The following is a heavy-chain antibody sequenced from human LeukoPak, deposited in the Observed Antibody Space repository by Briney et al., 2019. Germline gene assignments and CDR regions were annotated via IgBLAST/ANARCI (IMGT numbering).Heavy chain of an antibody. J-gene: IGHJ4*02. CDR3: AKDHSVRGALEFTKDDY. CDR2: ISGSGGST. D-gene: IGHD3-10*01. V-gene: IGHV3-23*01. Sequence: AGGSLRLSCAASGFTFSSYAMSWVRQAPGKGLEWVSAISGSGGSTYYADSVKGRFTISRDNSKNTLYLQMNSLRAEDTAVYYCAKDHSVRGALEFTKDDYWGQGTLVTVSS. CDR1: GFTFSSYA.